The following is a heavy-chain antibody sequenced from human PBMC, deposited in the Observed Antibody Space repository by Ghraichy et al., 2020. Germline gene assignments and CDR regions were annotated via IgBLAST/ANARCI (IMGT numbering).Heavy chain of an antibody. V-gene: IGHV3-64*02. CDR1: GFTFSDHA. D-gene: IGHD2-8*01. J-gene: IGHJ6*02. CDR2: ISSNGRTP. Sequence: GGSLRLSCAASGFTFSDHAMHWVRQAPGKGPEYVALISSNGRTPYDAELVKGRFTISRHNSKGTVYRQMGSLRDEDTGVYYGVRGPTNARNYYEMNYWVQGTTVT. CDR3: VRGPTNARNYYEMNY.